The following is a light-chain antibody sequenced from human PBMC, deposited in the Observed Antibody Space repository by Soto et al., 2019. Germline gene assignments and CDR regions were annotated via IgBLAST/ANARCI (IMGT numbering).Light chain of an antibody. CDR1: SSDVGGYNY. CDR2: EVS. Sequence: QSALTQPASVSGSPGQSITISCTGTSSDVGGYNYVSWYQQHPGKAPKLMIYEVSNRPSGVSNRFSGSKSGNTASLTISGLQAEDEDDYYCSSYTRSSTRVVGGGTKLTVL. V-gene: IGLV2-14*01. CDR3: SSYTRSSTRV. J-gene: IGLJ2*01.